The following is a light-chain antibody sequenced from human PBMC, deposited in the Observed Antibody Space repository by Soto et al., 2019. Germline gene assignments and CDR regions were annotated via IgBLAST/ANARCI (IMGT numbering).Light chain of an antibody. CDR3: QHYNYWPPKT. J-gene: IGKJ1*01. Sequence: EIVLAQSPATLSVSPWERATLSCRASQSVSSNLAWYQQKPGQAPRLLIYGASTRATGIPARFSGSGSGTEFTLTISSLQSEDFAVYYCQHYNYWPPKTFGQGTKVDIK. CDR1: QSVSSN. CDR2: GAS. V-gene: IGKV3-15*01.